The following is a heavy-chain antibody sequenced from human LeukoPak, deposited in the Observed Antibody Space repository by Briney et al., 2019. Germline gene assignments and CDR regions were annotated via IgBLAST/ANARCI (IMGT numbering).Heavy chain of an antibody. Sequence: GGSLRLSCLASGFTFSRYAMKWVRQAPGKGLEWVSSISGTSNDKHYIDSVKGRFTISRDNSKNTLYLQMNSLRAEDTAVYYCAKDLPSLYDSSGYYRYYFDYWGQGTLVTVSS. CDR1: GFTFSRYA. D-gene: IGHD3-22*01. CDR3: AKDLPSLYDSSGYYRYYFDY. J-gene: IGHJ4*02. CDR2: ISGTSNDK. V-gene: IGHV3-23*01.